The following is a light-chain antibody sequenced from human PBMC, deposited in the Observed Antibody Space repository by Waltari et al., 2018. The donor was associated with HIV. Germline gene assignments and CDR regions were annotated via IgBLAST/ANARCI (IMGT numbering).Light chain of an antibody. J-gene: IGKJ4*01. CDR3: QQSYSTLLT. CDR1: QSISSY. CDR2: AAS. Sequence: DIQMTQSPSSLSASVGDRVTITCRATQSISSYLNWYQHKPGKAPKLLIYAASSLQSGVPSRFSSSGSGTDFTLTISSLQPEDFATYYCQQSYSTLLTFGGGTKVEIK. V-gene: IGKV1-39*01.